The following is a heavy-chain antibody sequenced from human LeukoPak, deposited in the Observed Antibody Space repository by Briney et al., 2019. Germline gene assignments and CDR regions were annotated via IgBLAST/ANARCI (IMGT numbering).Heavy chain of an antibody. J-gene: IGHJ5*02. Sequence: SETLSLTCTVSGGSISSYYWSWIRQPPGKGLEWIGEINHSGSTNYNPSLKSRVTISVDTSKNQFSLKLSSVTAADTAVYYCARPKFPRYGSGDNRHWFDPWGQGTLVTVSS. V-gene: IGHV4-34*01. CDR2: INHSGST. D-gene: IGHD3-10*01. CDR3: ARPKFPRYGSGDNRHWFDP. CDR1: GGSISSYY.